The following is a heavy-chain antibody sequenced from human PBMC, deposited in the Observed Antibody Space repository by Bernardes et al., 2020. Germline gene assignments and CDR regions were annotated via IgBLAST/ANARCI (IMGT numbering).Heavy chain of an antibody. D-gene: IGHD1-26*01. CDR3: ARSRYSGSSLNWFDP. V-gene: IGHV3-33*01. Sequence: GGSLRLSCAASGFTFSSYGMHWVRQAPGKGLEWVAVIWYDGSNKYYADSVKGRFTISRDNSKNTLYLQMNSLRAEDTAVYYCARSRYSGSSLNWFDPWGQGTLVTVSS. CDR1: GFTFSSYG. J-gene: IGHJ5*02. CDR2: IWYDGSNK.